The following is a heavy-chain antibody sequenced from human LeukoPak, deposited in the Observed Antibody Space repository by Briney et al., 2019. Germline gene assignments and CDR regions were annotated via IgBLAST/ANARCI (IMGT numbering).Heavy chain of an antibody. CDR3: ARHLYYYDSSGQGPFDY. V-gene: IGHV4-31*03. D-gene: IGHD3-22*01. CDR1: GGSISSGGYY. J-gene: IGHJ4*02. CDR2: IYYSGST. Sequence: SETLSLTCTVSGGSISSGGYYWSWIRQHPGKGLEWIGYIYYSGSTYYNPSLKSRVTISVDTSKNQFSLKLSSVTAADTAVYYCARHLYYYDSSGQGPFDYWGQGTLVTVSS.